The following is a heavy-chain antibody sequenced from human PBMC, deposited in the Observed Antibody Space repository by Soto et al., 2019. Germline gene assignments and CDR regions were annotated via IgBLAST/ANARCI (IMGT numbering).Heavy chain of an antibody. D-gene: IGHD3-9*01. J-gene: IGHJ6*02. CDR3: ARYWPIKDILTGYYYYYGMDV. CDR2: IKQDGSEK. V-gene: IGHV3-7*01. Sequence: GGSLRLSCAASGFTFSSYWMSWVRQAPGKGLEWVANIKQDGSEKYYVDSVKGRFTISRDNPKNSLYLQMNSLRAEDAAVYYCARYWPIKDILTGYYYYYGMDVWGQGPTVTVSS. CDR1: GFTFSSYW.